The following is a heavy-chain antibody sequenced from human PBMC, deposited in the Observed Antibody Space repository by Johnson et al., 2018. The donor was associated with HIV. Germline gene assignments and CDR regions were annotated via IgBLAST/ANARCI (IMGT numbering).Heavy chain of an antibody. CDR2: IKQDGSEK. J-gene: IGHJ3*02. Sequence: VQLVESGGGLVQPGRSLRLFSTASGCTFGDYAMSWVRQAPGKGLEWVANIKQDGSEKYYVDSVKGRFTISRDNAKNSLYLQMNSLRAEDTALYYCANEPSLSGSYRIPLFDIWGQGTMVTVSS. CDR3: ANEPSLSGSYRIPLFDI. V-gene: IGHV3-7*05. D-gene: IGHD1-26*01. CDR1: GCTFGDYA.